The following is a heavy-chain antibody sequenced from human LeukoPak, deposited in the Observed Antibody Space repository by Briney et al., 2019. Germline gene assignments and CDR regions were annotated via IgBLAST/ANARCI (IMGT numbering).Heavy chain of an antibody. D-gene: IGHD1-26*01. CDR1: GFTFSSYS. CDR2: IMWDSGQI. CDR3: TKDVLAGGADI. J-gene: IGHJ3*02. V-gene: IGHV3-9*01. Sequence: GGSLRLSCAASGFTFSSYSMNWVRQAPGKGLEWVSGIMWDSGQIGYADSVKGRFTVSRDNAKNSLYLQMNSLRAEDTALYYCTKDVLAGGADIWGQGTMVIVSS.